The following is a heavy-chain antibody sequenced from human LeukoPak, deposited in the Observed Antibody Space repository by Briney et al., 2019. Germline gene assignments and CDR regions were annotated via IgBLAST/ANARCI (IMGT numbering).Heavy chain of an antibody. CDR2: IYYLGST. CDR3: ARDRPGSYWYFDL. D-gene: IGHD3-10*01. J-gene: IGHJ2*01. CDR1: GDSVTSTY. Sequence: SETLSLTCSVSGDSVTSTYWSWIRQPPGKGLEWVGHIYYLGSTNYNPSLKSRVTISIDTSKNYFSLKLNSVIAADTAVYYCARDRPGSYWYFDLWGRGTLVTVSS. V-gene: IGHV4-59*02.